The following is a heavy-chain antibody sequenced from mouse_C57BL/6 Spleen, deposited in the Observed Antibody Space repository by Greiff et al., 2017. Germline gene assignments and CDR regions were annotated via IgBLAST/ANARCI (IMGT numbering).Heavy chain of an antibody. CDR3: ARDYGSSWFAY. D-gene: IGHD1-1*01. Sequence: EVQLVESGGGLVKPGGSLQLPCAASGFPFSDSGMHWVRPAPETGLEWVAYLSSGSSTIYYADTVKGRFTISRDTAKNTLFLQMTSLRSEDTAMYYCARDYGSSWFAYWGQGTLVTVSA. CDR2: LSSGSSTI. CDR1: GFPFSDSG. J-gene: IGHJ3*01. V-gene: IGHV5-17*01.